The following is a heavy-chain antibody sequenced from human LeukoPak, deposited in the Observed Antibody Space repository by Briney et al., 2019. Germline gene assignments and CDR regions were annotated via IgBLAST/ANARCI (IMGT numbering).Heavy chain of an antibody. Sequence: GGSLRLSCAASGFTFSSYGMHWVRQAPGKGLEWVAVISYDGSNKYYADSVKGRFTISRDNSKNTLYLQMNSLRAEDTAVYYCAKDGIGGYSYGSYFDYWGQGTLVTVSS. CDR1: GFTFSSYG. J-gene: IGHJ4*02. V-gene: IGHV3-30*18. CDR3: AKDGIGGYSYGSYFDY. D-gene: IGHD5-18*01. CDR2: ISYDGSNK.